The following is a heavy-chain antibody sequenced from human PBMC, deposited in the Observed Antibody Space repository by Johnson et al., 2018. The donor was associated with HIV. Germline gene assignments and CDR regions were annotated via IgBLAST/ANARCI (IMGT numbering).Heavy chain of an antibody. D-gene: IGHD1-26*01. CDR2: ISGSGGST. J-gene: IGHJ3*02. CDR1: GLSFSNFG. Sequence: VQLVESGGGVVQPGKSLTLSCVGSGLSFSNFGIHWVRQAPGKGLEWVSAISGSGGSTYYADSVKGRFTISRDYSKNTLYLQMNSLRAEDTAVYYCARVQSLQWELLDGDAFDIWGQGTMVTVSS. V-gene: IGHV3-23*04. CDR3: ARVQSLQWELLDGDAFDI.